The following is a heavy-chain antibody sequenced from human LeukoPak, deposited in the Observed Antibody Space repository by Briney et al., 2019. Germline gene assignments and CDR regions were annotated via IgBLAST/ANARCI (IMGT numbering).Heavy chain of an antibody. J-gene: IGHJ6*03. CDR3: ARGVCSSTSCYVFPGGFYYMDV. V-gene: IGHV3-7*01. CDR2: INGDGGVK. CDR1: GFTFSSYW. D-gene: IGHD2-2*01. Sequence: GGSLRLSCVASGFTFSSYWMTWVRQAPGKGLEWVANINGDGGVKYYVDSVKGRFTISRDNAKNSVYLQVNSLRAEDTAVYYCARGVCSSTSCYVFPGGFYYMDVWGKGTTVTISS.